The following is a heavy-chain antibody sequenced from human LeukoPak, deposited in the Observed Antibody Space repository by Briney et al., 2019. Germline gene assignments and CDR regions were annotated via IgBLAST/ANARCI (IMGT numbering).Heavy chain of an antibody. CDR2: IYCSGST. CDR3: AKATVTTSGLAP. CDR1: GGSISSYY. D-gene: IGHD4-17*01. V-gene: IGHV4-59*01. J-gene: IGHJ5*02. Sequence: SETLSLTCTVSGGSISSYYWSWIRQPPGKGLEWIGYIYCSGSTNYNPSLKSRVTISVDTSKNQFSLKLSSVTAADTAVYYCAKATVTTSGLAPWGQGTLVTVSS.